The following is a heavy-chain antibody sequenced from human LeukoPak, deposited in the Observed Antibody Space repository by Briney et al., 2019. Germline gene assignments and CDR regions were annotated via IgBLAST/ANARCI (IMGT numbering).Heavy chain of an antibody. CDR3: ASSGGYDSSGYYSFDAFDI. CDR2: IYSGGNT. Sequence: GGSLRLSCAASGFTVSSNYMSWVRQAPGKGLEWVSVIYSGGNTYYADSVKGRFTISRDNSKNTLYLQMNSLRAEDTAVYYCASSGGYDSSGYYSFDAFDIWGQGTMVTVSS. J-gene: IGHJ3*02. D-gene: IGHD3-22*01. CDR1: GFTVSSNY. V-gene: IGHV3-53*01.